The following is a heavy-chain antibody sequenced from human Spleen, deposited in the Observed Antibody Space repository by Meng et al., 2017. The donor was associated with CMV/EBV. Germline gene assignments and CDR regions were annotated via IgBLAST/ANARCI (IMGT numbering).Heavy chain of an antibody. CDR1: GFTFSSYG. Sequence: GESLKISCAASGFTFSSYGMHWVRQAPGKGPEWVALIWYDGTKQHHADSVRGRFTISRDNAKNSLYLQMNSLRAGDTAVYYCSSKRETQDYWGQGAPVTVSS. J-gene: IGHJ4*02. V-gene: IGHV3-33*03. CDR2: IWYDGTKQ. D-gene: IGHD6-25*01. CDR3: SSKRETQDY.